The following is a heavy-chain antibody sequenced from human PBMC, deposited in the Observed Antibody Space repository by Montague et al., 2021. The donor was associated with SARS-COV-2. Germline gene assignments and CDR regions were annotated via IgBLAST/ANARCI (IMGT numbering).Heavy chain of an antibody. CDR2: IDWDEDQ. Sequence: PALVKPTQTLTLTCTFSGFSLNTSGMCVSWIRQPPGKALEWLALIDWDEDQHYSPSLKTRLTISKDTSKNQVVLTMTNMDPMDTATYYCARSYGDYRDSYFDXWGQGTLVTVSS. J-gene: IGHJ4*02. V-gene: IGHV2-70*01. D-gene: IGHD4-17*01. CDR3: ARSYGDYRDSYFDX. CDR1: GFSLNTSGMC.